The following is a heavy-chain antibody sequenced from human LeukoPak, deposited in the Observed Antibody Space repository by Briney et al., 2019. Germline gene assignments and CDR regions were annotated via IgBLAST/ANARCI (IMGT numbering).Heavy chain of an antibody. Sequence: GGSLRLSCAAPGFTFSSYAMSWVRQAPGKGLEWVSAISGSGGSTYYADSVKGRFTISRDNSKNTLYLQMNSLRAEDTAVYYCAKEPMVRGVIRVGYFDYWGQGTLVTVSS. CDR2: ISGSGGST. V-gene: IGHV3-23*01. J-gene: IGHJ4*02. D-gene: IGHD3-10*01. CDR1: GFTFSSYA. CDR3: AKEPMVRGVIRVGYFDY.